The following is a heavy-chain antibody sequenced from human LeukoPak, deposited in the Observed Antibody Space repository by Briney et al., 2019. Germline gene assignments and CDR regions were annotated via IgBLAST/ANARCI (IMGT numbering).Heavy chain of an antibody. Sequence: GASVKVSCKASGYTFTSYDINWVRQATGQGLEWMGWMNPNSGNTGYAQKFQGRVTMTRNTSIGTAYMELSSLRSEDTAVYYCARNLVEMATIPGYWGQGTLVTVSS. CDR2: MNPNSGNT. V-gene: IGHV1-8*01. CDR3: ARNLVEMATIPGY. J-gene: IGHJ4*02. CDR1: GYTFTSYD. D-gene: IGHD5-24*01.